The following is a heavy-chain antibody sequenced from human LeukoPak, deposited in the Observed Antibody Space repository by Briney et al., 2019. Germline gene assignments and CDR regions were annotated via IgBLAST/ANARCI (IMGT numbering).Heavy chain of an antibody. D-gene: IGHD1-26*01. CDR2: IYYSGST. CDR3: ARSKGYSGSFDY. V-gene: IGHV4-59*01. CDR1: GGSISSYY. J-gene: IGHJ4*02. Sequence: KASETLSLTCTVSGGSISSYYWSWIRQPPGKGLEWIGYIYYSGSTNYNPSLKSRVTISADTSKNQFSLKLSSVTAADMAVYYCARSKGYSGSFDYWGQGTLVTVSP.